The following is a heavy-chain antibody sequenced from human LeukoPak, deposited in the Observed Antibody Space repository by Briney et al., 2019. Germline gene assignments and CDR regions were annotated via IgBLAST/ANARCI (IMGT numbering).Heavy chain of an antibody. J-gene: IGHJ4*02. V-gene: IGHV3-7*01. D-gene: IGHD6-13*01. Sequence: PGGSLRLSCAASGFTFSNYWMTWVRQAPGKGLEWVANEKRDGTEKYYVDSVKGRFTISRDNVKNSLYLQMNSLRVEDTAVYYCARAGGTSWADYWGQGTLVTVSS. CDR1: GFTFSNYW. CDR3: ARAGGTSWADY. CDR2: EKRDGTEK.